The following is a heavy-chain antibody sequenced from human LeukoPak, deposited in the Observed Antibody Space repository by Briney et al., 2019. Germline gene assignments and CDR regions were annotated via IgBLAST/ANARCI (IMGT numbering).Heavy chain of an antibody. J-gene: IGHJ4*02. CDR3: ARHGGSYSFEY. V-gene: IGHV4-59*08. Sequence: SETLSLTFTVSGASINNYYWIWIRQPPGKGLEWIGYVYDSGSTNYNPSLKSRVTISIDTSTNQFSLKMTSVTASDTALYYCARHGGSYSFEYWGQGTLVTVSS. CDR1: GASINNYY. CDR2: VYDSGST. D-gene: IGHD1-26*01.